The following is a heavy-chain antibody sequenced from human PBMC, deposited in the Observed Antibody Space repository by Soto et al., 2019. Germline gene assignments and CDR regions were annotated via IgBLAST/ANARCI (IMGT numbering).Heavy chain of an antibody. V-gene: IGHV3-23*01. J-gene: IGHJ4*02. CDR3: AKGTFYGNHLFDF. CDR2: ISASGDNT. Sequence: EVHLLESGGGLLQPGGSLRLSCAASEFTFSDYVMSWVRQAPGKGLEWVSGISASGDNTYSADSVKGRFTISRDNSMNTLYLQMNSLRAEDTAVYYCAKGTFYGNHLFDFWGQGTLVTVSS. CDR1: EFTFSDYV. D-gene: IGHD4-17*01.